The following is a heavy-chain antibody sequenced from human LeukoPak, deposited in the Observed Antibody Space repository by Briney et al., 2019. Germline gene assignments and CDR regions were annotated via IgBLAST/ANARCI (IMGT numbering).Heavy chain of an antibody. J-gene: IGHJ5*02. CDR1: GGSISSGGYS. Sequence: SQTLSLTCAVSGGSISSGGYSWSWIRQPPGKGLEWIGYIYHSGSTYYNPSLKSRVTISVDTSKNQFSLKLSSVTAADTAVYYCARFTRAHYYGSGSPNWFDPWGQGTLVTVSS. V-gene: IGHV4-30-2*01. CDR2: IYHSGST. CDR3: ARFTRAHYYGSGSPNWFDP. D-gene: IGHD3-10*01.